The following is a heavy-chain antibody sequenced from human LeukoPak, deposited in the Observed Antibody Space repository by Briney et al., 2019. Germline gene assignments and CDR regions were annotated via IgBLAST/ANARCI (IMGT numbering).Heavy chain of an antibody. D-gene: IGHD3-16*02. CDR2: INHSGST. V-gene: IGHV4-34*01. J-gene: IGHJ4*02. CDR3: ARGRLNYYDYVWGSYRSHYFDY. CDR1: GGSFSGYY. Sequence: PSETLSLTCAVHGGSFSGYYWSWIRQPPGKGLEWIGEINHSGSTNYNPSLKSRVTISVDTSKNQFSLKLSSVTAADTAVYYCARGRLNYYDYVWGSYRSHYFDYWGQGTLVTVSS.